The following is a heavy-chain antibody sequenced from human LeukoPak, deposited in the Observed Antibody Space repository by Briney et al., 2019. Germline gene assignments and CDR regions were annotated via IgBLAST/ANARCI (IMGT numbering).Heavy chain of an antibody. D-gene: IGHD3-10*01. CDR2: IYFSGST. CDR3: ARSGYYYGSGRDPYRFDP. J-gene: IGHJ5*02. Sequence: SETLSLTCTVSGGSISSSIHYWGWIRQPPGKGLEWIGSIYFSGSTDYNPSLKSRVTISVDTSKNQFSLKLSSVTAADTAVYYCARSGYYYGSGRDPYRFDPWGQGTLVTVSS. CDR1: GGSISSSIHY. V-gene: IGHV4-39*07.